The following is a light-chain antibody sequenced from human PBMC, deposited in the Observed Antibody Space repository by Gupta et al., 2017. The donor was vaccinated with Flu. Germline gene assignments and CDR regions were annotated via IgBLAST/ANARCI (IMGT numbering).Light chain of an antibody. CDR3: QQVNTNLALT. CDR1: QGVSSY. CDR2: TAS. Sequence: DIQLTQSPSFLSASVGDRVTITCRASQGVSSYLAWYQQKPGKAPKLLIHTASTLQSGVPSRFGGSGSGTEFTLTISSLQPEDFATYYCQQVNTNLALTFGGGAKVEIK. J-gene: IGKJ4*01. V-gene: IGKV1-9*01.